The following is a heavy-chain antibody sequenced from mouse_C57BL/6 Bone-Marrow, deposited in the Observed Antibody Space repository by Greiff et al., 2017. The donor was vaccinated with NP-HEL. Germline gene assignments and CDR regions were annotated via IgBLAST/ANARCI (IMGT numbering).Heavy chain of an antibody. CDR1: GFNIKDYY. V-gene: IGHV14-2*01. CDR2: IDPEDGET. J-gene: IGHJ3*01. Sequence: VQLKQSGAELVKPGASVKLSCTASGFNIKDYYMHWVKQRPEQGLEWIGRIDPEDGETNYAPKFKGKATITADKSSNTAYLQLSSLTSEDTAVYSWASSEYSYYETCFAYWGQGTLVTVSA. CDR3: ASSEYSYYETCFAY. D-gene: IGHD2-12*01.